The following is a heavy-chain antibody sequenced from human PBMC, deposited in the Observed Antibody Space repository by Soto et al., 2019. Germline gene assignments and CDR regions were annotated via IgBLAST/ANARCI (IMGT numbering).Heavy chain of an antibody. CDR3: ARDGPPGY. J-gene: IGHJ4*02. Sequence: QVQLQESGPGLVKPSETLSLTCTVSGGSISSDYWSWIRQPPGKGLEWIGYIYHSGSTKYNPSLKSRLTISRDTSKNQFSLTLTSVTAADTAVYYCARDGPPGYWGQGTLVTVSS. V-gene: IGHV4-59*01. CDR2: IYHSGST. CDR1: GGSISSDY.